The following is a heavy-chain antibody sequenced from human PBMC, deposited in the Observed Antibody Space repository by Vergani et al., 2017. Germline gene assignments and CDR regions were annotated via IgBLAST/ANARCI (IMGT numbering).Heavy chain of an antibody. J-gene: IGHJ4*02. CDR3: ARQYYDSSGYYPFDY. V-gene: IGHV5-51*01. Sequence: EVPLVQSGAAVKKPGESLKISCTGSGYSFTSFWIGWVRQMPGTGLEWMGIIYPGDSDTRYSPSFQGQVTISADKSISTAFLQWSSLKASDTAMYYCARQYYDSSGYYPFDYWGQGTLVTVSS. CDR2: IYPGDSDT. D-gene: IGHD3-22*01. CDR1: GYSFTSFW.